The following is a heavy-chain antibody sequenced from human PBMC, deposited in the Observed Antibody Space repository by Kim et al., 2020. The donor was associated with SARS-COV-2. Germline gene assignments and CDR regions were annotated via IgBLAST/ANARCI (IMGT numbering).Heavy chain of an antibody. D-gene: IGHD2-2*01. Sequence: SETLSLTCTVSGGSISSYYWSWIRQPPGKGLEWIGYIYYSGSTNYNPSLKSRVTISVDTSKNQFSLKLSSVTAADTAVYYCARVEYCSSTSCSPLGYWGQGTLVTVSS. V-gene: IGHV4-59*01. CDR1: GGSISSYY. CDR2: IYYSGST. CDR3: ARVEYCSSTSCSPLGY. J-gene: IGHJ4*02.